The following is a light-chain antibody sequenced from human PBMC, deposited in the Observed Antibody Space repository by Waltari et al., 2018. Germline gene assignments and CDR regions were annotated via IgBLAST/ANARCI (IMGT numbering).Light chain of an antibody. V-gene: IGKV1-5*03. Sequence: DIQMTQSPSTLSASVGDRVNITCRASQSISHWLAWYQQQPGKAPKLLISKASSLEKEVPSRVSGSGSGTEFTLTITNLQPDDFATFYCQRYDDYPPTFGGGTKVEIK. CDR3: QRYDDYPPT. J-gene: IGKJ4*01. CDR1: QSISHW. CDR2: KAS.